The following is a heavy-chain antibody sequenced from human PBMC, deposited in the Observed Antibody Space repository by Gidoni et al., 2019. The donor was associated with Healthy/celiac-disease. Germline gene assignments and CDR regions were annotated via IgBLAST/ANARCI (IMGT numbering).Heavy chain of an antibody. Sequence: QVQLVQSGAEVKKPGASVKVSCKASGYTFTSYGISWVRQAPGQGLEWMGWSSAYNCNTNYAQKLQGRVTMTTDTSTSTAYMELRSLRSDDTAVYYCARDAHLTMVRGNWFDPWGQGTLVTVSS. D-gene: IGHD3-10*01. V-gene: IGHV1-18*04. CDR1: GYTFTSYG. CDR3: ARDAHLTMVRGNWFDP. CDR2: SSAYNCNT. J-gene: IGHJ5*02.